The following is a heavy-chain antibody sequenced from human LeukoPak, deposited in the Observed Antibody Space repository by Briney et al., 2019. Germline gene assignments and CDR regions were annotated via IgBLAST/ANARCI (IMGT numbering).Heavy chain of an antibody. CDR3: AKPPGSYWGVIDY. CDR1: GFTFSSYA. Sequence: GGSLRLSCTASGFTFSSYAMSWVRQAPGKGLEWVSAISGSGGSTYYADSVKGRFTISRDNSKNTLYLQMNSLRAEDTAVYYCAKPPGSYWGVIDYWGQGTLVTVSS. J-gene: IGHJ4*02. CDR2: ISGSGGST. V-gene: IGHV3-23*01. D-gene: IGHD1-26*01.